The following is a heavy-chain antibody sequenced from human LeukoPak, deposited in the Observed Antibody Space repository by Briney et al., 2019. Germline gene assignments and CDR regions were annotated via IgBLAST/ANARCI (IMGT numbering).Heavy chain of an antibody. Sequence: SVKVSCKASGGTFSSYAISWVRQAPGQGLEWMGGIIPIFGTANYAQKFQGRVTITTDESTSTAYMELSSLRSEDTAVYYCARATQPDEAFDIWGQGTMVTVSS. CDR1: GGTFSSYA. V-gene: IGHV1-69*05. D-gene: IGHD1-1*01. CDR2: IIPIFGTA. J-gene: IGHJ3*02. CDR3: ARATQPDEAFDI.